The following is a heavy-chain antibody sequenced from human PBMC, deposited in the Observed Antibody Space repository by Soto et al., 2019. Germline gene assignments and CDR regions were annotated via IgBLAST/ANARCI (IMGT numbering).Heavy chain of an antibody. CDR1: GGTFSSYA. D-gene: IGHD6-6*01. CDR2: IIPIFGTA. V-gene: IGHV1-69*06. CDR3: ASSIAARPYYYYGMDV. Sequence: ASVKVSCKASGGTFSSYAISWVLQAPGQGLEWMGGIIPIFGTANYAQKFQGRVTITADKSTSTAYMELSSLRSEDTAVYYCASSIAARPYYYYGMDVWGQGTTVTVSS. J-gene: IGHJ6*02.